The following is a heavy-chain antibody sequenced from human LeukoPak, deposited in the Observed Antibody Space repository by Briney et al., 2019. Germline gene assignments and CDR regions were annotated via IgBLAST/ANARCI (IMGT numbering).Heavy chain of an antibody. D-gene: IGHD3-10*01. CDR2: INHSGST. CDR1: GGSFSGYY. V-gene: IGHV4-34*01. Sequence: SETLSLTCAVYGGSFSGYYWSWIRQPPGKGLEWIGEINHSGSTNYNPSLKSRVTMSVDTSKNQFSLKLSSVTAADTAVYYCARDLIVPDAMTGSGSYSTDYWGQGTLATVSS. J-gene: IGHJ4*02. CDR3: ARDLIVPDAMTGSGSYSTDY.